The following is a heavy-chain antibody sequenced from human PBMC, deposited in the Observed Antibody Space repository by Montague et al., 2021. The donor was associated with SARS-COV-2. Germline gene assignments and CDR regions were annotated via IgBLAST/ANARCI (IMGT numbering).Heavy chain of an antibody. Sequence: VSPGASLSSDSLSWHWIRQSPPRGLEWLASTYHRSKWYNDSAPSVSGRATVKPDTSRNQFSLHLDSVTPEDTALYFCARKMDSSFDVWGKGTMVTV. CDR3: ARKMDSSFDV. CDR2: TYHRSKWYN. D-gene: IGHD2-2*03. J-gene: IGHJ3*01. CDR1: GASLSSDSLS. V-gene: IGHV6-1*01.